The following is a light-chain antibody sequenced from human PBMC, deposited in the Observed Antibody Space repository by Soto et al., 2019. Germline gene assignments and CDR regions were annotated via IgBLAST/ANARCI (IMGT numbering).Light chain of an antibody. V-gene: IGKV3-11*01. CDR1: QSVSSY. CDR3: QQRSNWPLT. CDR2: DAS. J-gene: IGKJ4*01. Sequence: EIVLTQSPATLSLSPGGRATLSRRASQSVSSYLAWYQQKPGQAPRLLIYDASNRATGIPARFSGSGSGTDFTLTISSLEPEDFAVYYCQQRSNWPLTFGGGTKVDVK.